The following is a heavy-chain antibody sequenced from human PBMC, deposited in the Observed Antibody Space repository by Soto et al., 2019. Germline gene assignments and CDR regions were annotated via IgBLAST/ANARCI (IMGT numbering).Heavy chain of an antibody. V-gene: IGHV5-51*01. CDR1: GYSFTSYW. D-gene: IGHD3-3*01. Sequence: PGESLKISCKGSGYSFTSYWIGWVRQMPGKGLEWMGIIYPGDSDTRYSPSFQGQVTISADKSIRTAYLRGSSLKASDTAMYSCARRDEWYIGALKIWREATMVTDS. J-gene: IGHJ3*02. CDR3: ARRDEWYIGALKI. CDR2: IYPGDSDT.